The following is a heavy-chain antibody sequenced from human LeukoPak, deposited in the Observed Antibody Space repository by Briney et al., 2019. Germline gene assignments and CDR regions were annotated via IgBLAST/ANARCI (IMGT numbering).Heavy chain of an antibody. CDR3: ARVDYGDVDY. D-gene: IGHD4-17*01. V-gene: IGHV4-38-2*02. J-gene: IGHJ4*02. CDR1: GYSISSGYY. CDR2: IYHSGST. Sequence: KASETLSLTCTVSGYSISSGYYWGWIRQPPGKGLEWIGSIYHSGSTYYNPSLKSRVTISVDTSKNQFSLKLSSVTAADTAVYYCARVDYGDVDYWGQGTLVTVSS.